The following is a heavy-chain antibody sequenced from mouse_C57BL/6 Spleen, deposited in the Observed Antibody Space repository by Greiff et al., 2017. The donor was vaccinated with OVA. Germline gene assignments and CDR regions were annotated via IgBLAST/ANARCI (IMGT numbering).Heavy chain of an antibody. J-gene: IGHJ4*01. CDR1: GYTFTDYY. D-gene: IGHD2-13*01. CDR3: LGGEGAMDY. Sequence: VQLQQSGPELVKPGASVKISCKASGYTFTDYYMNWVKQSHGKSLEWIGDINPNNGGTSYNQKFKGKATLTVDKSSSTAYMELRSLTSEDSAVYYCLGGEGAMDYWGQGTSVTVSS. CDR2: INPNNGGT. V-gene: IGHV1-26*01.